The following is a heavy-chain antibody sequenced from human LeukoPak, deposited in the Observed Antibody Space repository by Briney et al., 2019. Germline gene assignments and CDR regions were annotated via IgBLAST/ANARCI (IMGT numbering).Heavy chain of an antibody. J-gene: IGHJ6*03. D-gene: IGHD6-13*01. CDR3: ARAAIAAARIYYYMDV. CDR1: GFTFSSYS. Sequence: NSGGSLRLSCAASGFTFSSYSMNWVRQAPGKGLEWVSFISTSSSYIHNADSVKGRFTISRDNAENSLYLQMNSLRAEDTAVYYCARAAIAAARIYYYMDVWGKGTTVTVSS. CDR2: ISTSSSYI. V-gene: IGHV3-21*01.